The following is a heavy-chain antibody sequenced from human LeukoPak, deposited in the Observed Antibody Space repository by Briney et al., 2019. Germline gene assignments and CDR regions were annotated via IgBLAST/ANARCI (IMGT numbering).Heavy chain of an antibody. V-gene: IGHV3-30*02. CDR3: AKLPNCTNDVCSSGAY. Sequence: GGSLRLSCAAPGFTFSSYGMHWVRQAPGKGLEWVAFIRYDGSNKYYADSVKGRFTISRDNSKNTLYLQMNSLRAEGTAVYYCAKLPNCTNDVCSSGAYWGQGTLVTVSS. CDR1: GFTFSSYG. J-gene: IGHJ4*02. CDR2: IRYDGSNK. D-gene: IGHD2-8*01.